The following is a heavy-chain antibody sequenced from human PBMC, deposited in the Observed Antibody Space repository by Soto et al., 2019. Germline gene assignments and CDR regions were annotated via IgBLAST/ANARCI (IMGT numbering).Heavy chain of an antibody. CDR2: IKQDGSEK. V-gene: IGHV3-7*03. CDR1: GFTFSSYW. Sequence: EVQLVESGGGLVQPGGSLRLSCAASGFTFSSYWMSWVRQAPGKGLEWVANIKQDGSEKYYVDSVKGRFTISRDNAKNSLYLQMNSLRAEDTAVYYCARDIAGEIVDYYGMDVWGQGTTVTVSS. D-gene: IGHD1-26*01. J-gene: IGHJ6*02. CDR3: ARDIAGEIVDYYGMDV.